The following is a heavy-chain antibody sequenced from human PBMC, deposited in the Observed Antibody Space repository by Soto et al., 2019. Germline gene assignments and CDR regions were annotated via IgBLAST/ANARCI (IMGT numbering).Heavy chain of an antibody. J-gene: IGHJ4*02. V-gene: IGHV4-38-2*02. CDR3: ARELPGEESIDY. Sequence: SETLSLTCAVSGYSISSGYYWGWIRQPPGKGLEWIGNIYQSGSTYYHPSLKSRVTISVDTSKNQFSLKLTSLTDSDTAVYYCARELPGEESIDYWGQGTLVTVSS. CDR2: IYQSGST. CDR1: GYSISSGYY. D-gene: IGHD2-21*01.